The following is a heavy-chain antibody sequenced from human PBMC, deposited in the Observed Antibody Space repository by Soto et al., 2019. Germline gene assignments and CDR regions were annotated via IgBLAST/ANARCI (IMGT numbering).Heavy chain of an antibody. V-gene: IGHV3-30*18. D-gene: IGHD3-10*01. CDR2: ISYDGSNK. CDR3: AKDRMGAGVRGYFDY. Sequence: QVQLVESGGGVVQPGKSLRLSCAGSGFTFSSYGMDWVRQAPGKGLEWVAVISYDGSNKYYADSVKGRFTISRDNSKNTVYTQMSSLRADDTAVYYCAKDRMGAGVRGYFDYWGQGTLVTVSS. CDR1: GFTFSSYG. J-gene: IGHJ4*02.